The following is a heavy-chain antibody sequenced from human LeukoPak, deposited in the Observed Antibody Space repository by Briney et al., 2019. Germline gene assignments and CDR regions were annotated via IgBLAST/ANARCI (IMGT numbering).Heavy chain of an antibody. D-gene: IGHD3-10*01. CDR3: ARVGDLFGAHRVRGLPPDYYYMDV. V-gene: IGHV4-34*01. J-gene: IGHJ6*03. CDR1: GGSFSGYY. CDR2: INHSGST. Sequence: SETLSLTCAVYGGSFSGYYWSWIRQPPGKGREWIGEINHSGSTNYNPSLKSRVTISVDTSKNQFSLKLTSVTAADTAVYYCARVGDLFGAHRVRGLPPDYYYMDVWGKGTTVTVSS.